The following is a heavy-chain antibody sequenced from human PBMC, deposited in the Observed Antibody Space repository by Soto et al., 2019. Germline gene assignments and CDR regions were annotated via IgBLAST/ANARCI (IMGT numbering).Heavy chain of an antibody. CDR2: ISWNSGSI. V-gene: IGHV3-9*01. Sequence: DVQLVESGGGLVQPGRSLRLSCAASGFTFDDYAMHWVRQAPGKGLEWVSGISWNSGSIGYADSVKGRFTISRDNAKNSLYLQMNSLRAEDTALYYCAKGQVSLNFGESFDYWGQGTLVTVSS. CDR1: GFTFDDYA. CDR3: AKGQVSLNFGESFDY. D-gene: IGHD3-3*01. J-gene: IGHJ4*02.